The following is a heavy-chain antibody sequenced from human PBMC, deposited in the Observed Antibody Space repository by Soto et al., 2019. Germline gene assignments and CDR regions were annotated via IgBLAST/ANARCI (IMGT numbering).Heavy chain of an antibody. CDR2: INPETGGT. CDR3: ARERYQVISDGMDV. J-gene: IGHJ6*02. Sequence: ASVKVSCKASGYTFTGYYVHWVREAPGRGLEWMGWINPETGGTSYAQKFQGRVTLSRDTSINTAYLELSRLRFDDAAVYFCARERYQVISDGMDVWGQGTTVTVSS. V-gene: IGHV1-2*02. D-gene: IGHD2-2*01. CDR1: GYTFTGYY.